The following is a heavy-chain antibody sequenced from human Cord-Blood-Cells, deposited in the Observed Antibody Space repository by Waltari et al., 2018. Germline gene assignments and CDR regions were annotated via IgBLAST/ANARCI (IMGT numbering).Heavy chain of an antibody. CDR1: GFTFSSYS. Sequence: EVQLVESGGGLVQPGGSLRLYCAASGFTFSSYSMNWVRQAPGKGLEWVSYISRSSSTIYYADSGKGRFTISRDNAKNSLYLQMNSLRDEDTAVYYCARETVGESDYWGQGTLVTVSS. D-gene: IGHD1-26*01. J-gene: IGHJ4*02. CDR2: ISRSSSTI. CDR3: ARETVGESDY. V-gene: IGHV3-48*02.